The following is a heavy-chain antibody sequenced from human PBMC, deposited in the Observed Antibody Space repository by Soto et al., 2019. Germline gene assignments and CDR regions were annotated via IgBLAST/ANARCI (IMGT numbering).Heavy chain of an antibody. CDR1: GVSVNTAGYY. D-gene: IGHD6-19*01. J-gene: IGHJ6*02. Sequence: SETLSLTCTVSGVSVNTAGYYWTWIRQPPGKALEWVGFIYYSGSTNSNPSLKSRATVSMDTSKNQFSLRLTSVTAADTAVYYCARGIEGWYQGRYYYGMDVWGQGTTVTVSS. CDR3: ARGIEGWYQGRYYYGMDV. V-gene: IGHV4-61*08. CDR2: IYYSGST.